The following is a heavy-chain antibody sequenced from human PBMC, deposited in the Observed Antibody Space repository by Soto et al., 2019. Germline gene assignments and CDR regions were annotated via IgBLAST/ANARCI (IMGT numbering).Heavy chain of an antibody. CDR2: IRSKAYGGTT. J-gene: IGHJ6*02. CDR3: TSTIFGVVIPGGYYYGMDV. D-gene: IGHD3-3*01. V-gene: IGHV3-49*03. CDR1: GFTFGDYA. Sequence: GGSLRLSCRASGFTFGDYAMSWFRQAPGKGLEWVGFIRSKAYGGTTEYAASVKGRFTISRDDSISIAYLQMNSLKTEDTAVYYCTSTIFGVVIPGGYYYGMDVWGQGTTVTVSS.